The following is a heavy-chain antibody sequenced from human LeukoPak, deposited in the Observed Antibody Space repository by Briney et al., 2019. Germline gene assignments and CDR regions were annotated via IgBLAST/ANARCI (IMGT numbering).Heavy chain of an antibody. CDR3: ARVSGRGDGYNP. D-gene: IGHD5-24*01. J-gene: IGHJ5*02. V-gene: IGHV4-61*02. Sequence: SETLSLTCAVSGGSISSGGYYWSWIRQPAGKGLEWIGRIYTSGSTNYNPSLKSRVTISVDTSKNQFTLNLSSVTAADTAVYYCARVSGRGDGYNPWGQGNLVTVSS. CDR1: GGSISSGGYY. CDR2: IYTSGST.